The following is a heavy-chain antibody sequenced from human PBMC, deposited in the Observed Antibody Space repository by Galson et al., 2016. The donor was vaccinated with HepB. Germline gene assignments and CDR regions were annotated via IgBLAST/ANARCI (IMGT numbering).Heavy chain of an antibody. CDR2: NPESGKT. D-gene: IGHD2-2*01. V-gene: IGHV4-4*02. CDR1: GGSIRDIFW. J-gene: IGHJ4*02. Sequence: SETLSLTCAVSGGSIRDIFWWTWLRQAPGKGPEWIGENPESGKTNYNPSPRSRVSISLDKAKNQFSLTLRSVTAADTAVYYCATVRAGCSSTSGYFDSWGQGTLATLSS. CDR3: ATVRAGCSSTSGYFDS.